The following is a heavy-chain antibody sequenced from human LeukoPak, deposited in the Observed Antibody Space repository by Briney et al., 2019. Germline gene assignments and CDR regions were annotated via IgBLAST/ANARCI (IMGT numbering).Heavy chain of an antibody. CDR2: ISYDGKKI. V-gene: IGHV3-30*04. Sequence: GRSLRLSCAASEFTFSDYSMHWVRQAPGKGLEWVAVISYDGKKIFYADSVKGRFTISRDNSKNTVDLQMNSLRAEDMAVYYCARDWGYDSGTYCVYWGQGTLVTVSS. CDR1: EFTFSDYS. J-gene: IGHJ4*02. CDR3: ARDWGYDSGTYCVY. D-gene: IGHD3-10*01.